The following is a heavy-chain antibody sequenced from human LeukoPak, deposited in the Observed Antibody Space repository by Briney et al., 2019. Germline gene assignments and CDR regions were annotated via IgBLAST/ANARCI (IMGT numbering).Heavy chain of an antibody. J-gene: IGHJ6*03. V-gene: IGHV1-2*02. CDR3: ARDVYMDV. CDR2: INPNSCGT. CDR1: GYTFTGYY. Sequence: AASVKASCKASGYTFTGYYMHWVRQAHGQGLEWMGWINPNSCGTNYAQKFQGRVTMTRDTSISTAYMELSRLRSDDTAVYYCARDVYMDVWGKGTTVTVSS.